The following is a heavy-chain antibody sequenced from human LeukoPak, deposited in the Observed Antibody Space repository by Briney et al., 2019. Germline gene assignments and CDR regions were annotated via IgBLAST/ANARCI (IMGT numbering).Heavy chain of an antibody. J-gene: IGHJ4*02. CDR2: IYYSGST. D-gene: IGHD3-22*01. Sequence: PSETLSLTCTVSGGSISSSNYYWGWIRQPPGKGLEWIGSIYYSGSTYYNPSLKNRVTISVDTSKNQFSLKLSSVTAADTAVYYCARDASYYDSREDGDYWGQGTLVTVSS. V-gene: IGHV4-39*07. CDR3: ARDASYYDSREDGDY. CDR1: GGSISSSNYY.